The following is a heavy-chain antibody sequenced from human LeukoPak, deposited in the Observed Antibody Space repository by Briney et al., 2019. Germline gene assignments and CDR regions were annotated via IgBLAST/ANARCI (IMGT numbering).Heavy chain of an antibody. V-gene: IGHV1-69-2*01. CDR3: ATVRKYSSSWYKSYYYYMGV. Sequence: ASVKVPCKVSGYTFTYYYMHWVQQAPGKGLEWMGLVDPEDGETIYAEKFQGRVTITADTSTDTAYMELSSLRSEDTAVYYCATVRKYSSSWYKSYYYYMGVWGKGTTVTVSS. J-gene: IGHJ6*03. D-gene: IGHD6-13*01. CDR2: VDPEDGET. CDR1: GYTFTYYY.